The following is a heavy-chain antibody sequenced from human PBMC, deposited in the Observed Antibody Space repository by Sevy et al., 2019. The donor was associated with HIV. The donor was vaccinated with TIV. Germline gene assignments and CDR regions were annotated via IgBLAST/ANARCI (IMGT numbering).Heavy chain of an antibody. D-gene: IGHD3-10*01. V-gene: IGHV3-21*01. CDR1: GFTFSTYT. CDR2: ISSSSNYI. CDR3: ARPYGSGSWEAFDI. Sequence: GGSLRLSCAASGFTFSTYTMNWVRQAPGKGLEWVSSISSSSNYIYYADSVKGRFPISRENAKNSLYLQMNSLRAEDTAVYYCARPYGSGSWEAFDIWGQGTMVTVSS. J-gene: IGHJ3*02.